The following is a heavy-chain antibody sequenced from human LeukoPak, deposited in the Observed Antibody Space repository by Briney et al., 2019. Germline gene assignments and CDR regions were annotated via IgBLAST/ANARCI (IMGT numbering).Heavy chain of an antibody. D-gene: IGHD2-2*01. CDR1: GYTFTSYG. J-gene: IGHJ5*02. CDR3: ARDSDIVVPAAMRSFWETNWFDP. Sequence: ASVKVSCKASGYTFTSYGISWVRQAPGQGLEWMGWICAYNGNTNYAQKLQGRVTMTTDTSTSTAYMELRSLRSDDTAVYYCARDSDIVVPAAMRSFWETNWFDPWGQGTLVTVSS. CDR2: ICAYNGNT. V-gene: IGHV1-18*01.